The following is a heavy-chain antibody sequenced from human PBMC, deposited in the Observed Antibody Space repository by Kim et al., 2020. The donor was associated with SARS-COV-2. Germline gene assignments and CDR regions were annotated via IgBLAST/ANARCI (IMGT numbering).Heavy chain of an antibody. V-gene: IGHV3-53*01. Sequence: GGSLRLSCAASGFTVSSNYMSWVRQAPGKGLEWVSVIYSGGSTYYADSVKGRFTISRDNSKNTLYLQMNSLRAEDTAVYYCARGVGYDILTYYHYYGMDVWGQGTTVTVSS. CDR2: IYSGGST. CDR3: ARGVGYDILTYYHYYGMDV. J-gene: IGHJ6*02. CDR1: GFTVSSNY. D-gene: IGHD3-9*01.